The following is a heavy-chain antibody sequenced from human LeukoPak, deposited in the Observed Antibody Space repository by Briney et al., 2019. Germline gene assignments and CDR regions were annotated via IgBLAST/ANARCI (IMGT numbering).Heavy chain of an antibody. V-gene: IGHV1-46*01. CDR3: AREEMGDCSSTSCYRFGSSPLFDY. CDR2: ISPSGGST. J-gene: IGHJ4*02. Sequence: ASVKVSCKASGYTFTSYYMHWVRQAPGQGLEWMGIISPSGGSTSYAQKFQGRVTMTRDTSTSTVYMELSSLRSEDTAVYYCAREEMGDCSSTSCYRFGSSPLFDYWGQGTLVTVSS. D-gene: IGHD2-2*02. CDR1: GYTFTSYY.